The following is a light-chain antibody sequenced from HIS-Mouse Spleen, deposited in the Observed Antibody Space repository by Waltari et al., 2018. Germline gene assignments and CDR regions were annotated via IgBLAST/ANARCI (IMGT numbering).Light chain of an antibody. CDR2: EVS. V-gene: IGLV2-14*01. CDR3: SSYTSSSTQV. Sequence: QSALTQPASVSGSPGQSLTISCTGTSSDVGGYNSVSWYQQHPGTAPKLMIYEVSNRPSGVSNRFSGSKSGNTASLTISGLQAEDEADYYCSSYTSSSTQVFGTGTKVTVL. J-gene: IGLJ1*01. CDR1: SSDVGGYNS.